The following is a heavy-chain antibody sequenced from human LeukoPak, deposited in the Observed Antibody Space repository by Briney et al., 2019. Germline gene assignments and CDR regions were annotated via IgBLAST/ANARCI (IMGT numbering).Heavy chain of an antibody. CDR3: ARDKNGDYVPYYYYYMDV. CDR2: ISSSSSTI. J-gene: IGHJ6*03. V-gene: IGHV3-48*01. D-gene: IGHD4-17*01. Sequence: PGGAVRLSCVASGFTFISYSMNWVRQAPGKGLEWVSYISSSSSTIYYANSVKGRFTISRDNAKNSLYLQMNSLRAEDTAVYYCARDKNGDYVPYYYYYMDVWGKGTTVTVSS. CDR1: GFTFISYS.